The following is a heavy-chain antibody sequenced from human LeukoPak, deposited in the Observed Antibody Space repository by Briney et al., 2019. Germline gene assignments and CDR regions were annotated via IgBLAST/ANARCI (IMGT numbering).Heavy chain of an antibody. CDR1: GFTFGDYS. D-gene: IGHD6-13*01. CDR2: IRNKASGGTT. Sequence: GGSLRLSCATSGFTFGDYSMAWVRQAPGKGLEWLGFIRNKASGGTTEHAASVKGRFTISRDDSEGIAYLQMNSLKTEDTAVYYCTRHHTSRWYGSEFWGQGTLVTVSS. CDR3: TRHHTSRWYGSEF. J-gene: IGHJ4*02. V-gene: IGHV3-49*04.